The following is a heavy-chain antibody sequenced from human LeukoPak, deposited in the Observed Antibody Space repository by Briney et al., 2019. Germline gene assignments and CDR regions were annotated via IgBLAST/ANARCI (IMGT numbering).Heavy chain of an antibody. J-gene: IGHJ5*02. CDR2: INPSGGST. Sequence: ASVKVSCKASGYTFTSYYIHWVRQAPGQGLEWMGIINPSGGSTSYAQKFQGRVTMTRDMSTSTVYMELSSLRSEDTAVYYCARSTGYENWFDPWGQGTLVTVFS. CDR1: GYTFTSYY. D-gene: IGHD1-14*01. CDR3: ARSTGYENWFDP. V-gene: IGHV1-46*01.